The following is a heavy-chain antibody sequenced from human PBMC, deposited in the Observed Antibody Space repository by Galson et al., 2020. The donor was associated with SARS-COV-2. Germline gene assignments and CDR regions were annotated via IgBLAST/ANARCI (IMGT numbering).Heavy chain of an antibody. CDR1: GYTFTTYG. V-gene: IGHV1-18*04. J-gene: IGHJ4*02. CDR2: ISAYNGNA. D-gene: IGHD1-7*01. Sequence: ASVKVSCKASGYTFTTYGITWVRRAPGQGLEWLAWISAYNGNANYAQKVQGRVTVTIDTSTNTAYTGLRNVRSDDAAGYYCASGWNYRFLGRLVRWGQGTLVTVSS. CDR3: ASGWNYRFLGRLVR.